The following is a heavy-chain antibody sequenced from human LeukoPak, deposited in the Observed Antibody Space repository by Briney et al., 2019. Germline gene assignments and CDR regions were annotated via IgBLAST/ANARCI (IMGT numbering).Heavy chain of an antibody. CDR2: IYYSGST. V-gene: IGHV4-30-4*01. Sequence: PSETLSLTCTVSGGSISSGDYYWSWIRQPPGKGLEWIGYIYYSGSTYYNPSLKSRVTISVDTSKNQFSLKLSSVTAADTAVYYCARGPHHTVVTPEIDYWGQGTLVTVSS. CDR3: ARGPHHTVVTPEIDY. J-gene: IGHJ4*02. D-gene: IGHD4-23*01. CDR1: GGSISSGDYY.